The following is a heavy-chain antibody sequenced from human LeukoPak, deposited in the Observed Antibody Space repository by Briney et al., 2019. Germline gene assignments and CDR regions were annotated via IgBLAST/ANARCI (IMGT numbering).Heavy chain of an antibody. D-gene: IGHD6-6*01. V-gene: IGHV6-1*01. CDR3: ARYSISSRTFDY. CDR2: TYYRSNWYN. J-gene: IGHJ4*02. Sequence: SQTLSLTCAISGDSVSNNSASWNWIRQSPSRGLEWLGRTYYRSNWYNDYAVKSRITINPDTSKNQFSLQLNSVTPEDTAIYYCARYSISSRTFDYWGQGTLVTVSS. CDR1: GDSVSNNSAS.